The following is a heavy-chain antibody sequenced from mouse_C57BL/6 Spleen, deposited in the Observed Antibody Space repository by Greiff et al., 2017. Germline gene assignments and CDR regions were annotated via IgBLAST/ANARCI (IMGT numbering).Heavy chain of an antibody. CDR1: GYTFTSYW. D-gene: IGHD2-1*01. V-gene: IGHV1-69*01. CDR2: IDPSDSYT. CDR3: AGGNYYFDY. J-gene: IGHJ2*01. Sequence: QVQLQQPGAELVMPGASVKLSCKASGYTFTSYWMHWVKQRPRQGLEWIGEIDPSDSYTNYNQKFKGKSTLTVDKSSSTAYMQLSSLTSEDSAVYYCAGGNYYFDYWGQGTTLTVSS.